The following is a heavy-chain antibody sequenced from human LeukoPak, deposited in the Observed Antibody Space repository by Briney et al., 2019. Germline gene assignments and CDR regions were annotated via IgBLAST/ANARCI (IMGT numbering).Heavy chain of an antibody. V-gene: IGHV1-69*13. CDR1: GGTFSSYA. J-gene: IGHJ6*02. CDR3: ARTVVYSTSSPYYYGMDV. D-gene: IGHD6-6*01. Sequence: SVKVSCKASGGTFSSYAISWVRQAPGQGLEWMGGIIPIFGTANYAQKFQGRVTITADESTSTAYMELSSLRSEDTAVYYCARTVVYSTSSPYYYGMDVWGQGPTVTVSS. CDR2: IIPIFGTA.